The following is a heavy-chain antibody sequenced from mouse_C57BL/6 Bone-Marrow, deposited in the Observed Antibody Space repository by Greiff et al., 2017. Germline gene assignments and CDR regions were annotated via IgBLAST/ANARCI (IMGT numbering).Heavy chain of an antibody. V-gene: IGHV1-74*01. Sequence: QVQLKQPGAELVKPGASVKVSCKASGYTFTSYWMHWVKQRPGQGLEWIGRIHPSDSDTNYNQKFKGKATLTVDKSSSTAYMQLSSLTSEASAVYYYARGGNRYANEFWSQRASVTMSS. J-gene: IGHJ4*01. CDR1: GYTFTSYW. CDR2: IHPSDSDT. D-gene: IGHD2-1*01. CDR3: ARGGNRYANEF.